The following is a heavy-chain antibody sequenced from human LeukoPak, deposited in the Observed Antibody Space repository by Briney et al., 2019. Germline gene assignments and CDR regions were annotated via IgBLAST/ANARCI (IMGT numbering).Heavy chain of an antibody. CDR1: GGSISSYY. D-gene: IGHD1-26*01. CDR2: IYYSGST. Sequence: KPSETLSLTCTVSGGSISSYYWSWIRQPPGKVLEWIGYIYYSGSTNYNPSLKSRVTISVDTSRNQFSLKLSSVTAADTAVYYCAVEYSGSYNYWGQETLVTVSS. J-gene: IGHJ4*02. CDR3: AVEYSGSYNY. V-gene: IGHV4-59*01.